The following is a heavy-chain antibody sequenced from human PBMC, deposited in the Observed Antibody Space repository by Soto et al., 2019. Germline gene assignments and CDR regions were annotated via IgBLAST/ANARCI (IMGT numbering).Heavy chain of an antibody. J-gene: IGHJ3*02. V-gene: IGHV3-7*01. CDR1: GFTFSSYW. D-gene: IGHD3-9*01. CDR2: IKQDGSEK. Sequence: PGGSLRLSCAASGFTFSSYWMSWVRQAPGKGLEWVANIKQDGSEKYYVDSVKGRFTISRDNAKNSLYLQMNSLRAEDTAVYYCARELVLITSNDDFDIWGQGTMVTVSS. CDR3: ARELVLITSNDDFDI.